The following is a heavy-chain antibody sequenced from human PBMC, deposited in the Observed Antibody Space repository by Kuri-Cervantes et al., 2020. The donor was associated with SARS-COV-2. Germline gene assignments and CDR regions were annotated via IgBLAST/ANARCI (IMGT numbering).Heavy chain of an antibody. D-gene: IGHD6-6*01. CDR1: GFTFSSYS. Sequence: GGSLRLSCAASGFTFSSYSMNWVRQAPGKGLEWVSSISSSSSYIYYADSVKGRFTISRDNAKNSLYLQINSLRAEDTAVYYCARGGLGGQLVDGMDVWGQGTTVTVSS. V-gene: IGHV3-21*01. CDR2: ISSSSSYI. J-gene: IGHJ6*02. CDR3: ARGGLGGQLVDGMDV.